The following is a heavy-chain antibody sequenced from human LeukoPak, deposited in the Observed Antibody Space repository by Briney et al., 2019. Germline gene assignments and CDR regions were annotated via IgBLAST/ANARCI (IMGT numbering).Heavy chain of an antibody. CDR3: ARNDYGGNSALYYYYMDV. V-gene: IGHV1-69*05. CDR2: IIPIFGTA. CDR1: GGTFISYA. Sequence: SVKVSCKASGGTFISYAISWVRQAPGQGLEWMGGIIPIFGTANYAQKFQGRVTITTDDSTSTAYMELSSLRSEDTAVYYCARNDYGGNSALYYYYMDVWGKGTTVTVSS. D-gene: IGHD4-23*01. J-gene: IGHJ6*03.